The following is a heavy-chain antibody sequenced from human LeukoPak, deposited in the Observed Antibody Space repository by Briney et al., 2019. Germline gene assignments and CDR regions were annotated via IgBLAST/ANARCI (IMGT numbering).Heavy chain of an antibody. CDR2: ISGSGGST. V-gene: IGHV3-23*01. D-gene: IGHD3-3*01. CDR3: ARVVYDFWSAYDY. CDR1: GFIFSNYA. Sequence: PGGSLRLSCAVSGFIFSNYAMNWVRQAPGKGLEWVSAISGSGGSTYYADSVKGRFPISRDNSKNTLYLQMNSLRAEDTALYYCARVVYDFWSAYDYWGQGTLVTVSS. J-gene: IGHJ4*02.